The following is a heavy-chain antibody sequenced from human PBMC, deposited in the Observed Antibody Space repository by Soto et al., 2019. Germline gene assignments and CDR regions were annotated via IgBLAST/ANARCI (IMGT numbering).Heavy chain of an antibody. CDR2: ISGGGET. CDR1: GLYVGSSY. CDR3: ARAGDGGWGN. D-gene: IGHD7-27*01. Sequence: EVQLVESGGGVIQPGGSLRLSCAASGLYVGSSYMSWVRQAPGKGLEWISYISGGGETYYSNSVKGRFTISKDNSKNTLFLQMHSVRAEDTAVYYCARAGDGGWGNWGRGVQVTVTS. V-gene: IGHV3-53*01. J-gene: IGHJ4*02.